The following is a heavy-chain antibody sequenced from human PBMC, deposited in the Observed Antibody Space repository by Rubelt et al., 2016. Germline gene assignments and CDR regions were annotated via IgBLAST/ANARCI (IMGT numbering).Heavy chain of an antibody. CDR2: IIPILGIA. CDR3: ARDRLLDDSSGGDAFDI. V-gene: IGHV1-69*04. CDR1: GDTFSSYA. D-gene: IGHD3-22*01. Sequence: QVQLVQSGAEVKKPGSSVKVSCKASGDTFSSYAISWVRQAPGQGLEWMRRIIPILGIANYAQKFQGRVTITADKSTSTAYMELSSLRSEDTAVYYCARDRLLDDSSGGDAFDIWGQGTMVTVSS. J-gene: IGHJ3*02.